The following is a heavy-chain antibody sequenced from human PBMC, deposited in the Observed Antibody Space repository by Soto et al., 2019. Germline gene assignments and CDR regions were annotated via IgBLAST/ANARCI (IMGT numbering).Heavy chain of an antibody. CDR3: AGALPPHDQ. CDR1: GYTFTSYG. Sequence: QVQLVQSGAEVKKPGASVTVSCKASGYTFTSYGISWVRQATGQGLEWMGWIRHYNGKTTYAQKIQGRVTLTTDTSTTTAYMDVRSLGSYDRAVDYCAGALPPHDQWGQGTLVTVSS. V-gene: IGHV1-18*01. CDR2: IRHYNGKT. D-gene: IGHD3-3*01. J-gene: IGHJ4*02.